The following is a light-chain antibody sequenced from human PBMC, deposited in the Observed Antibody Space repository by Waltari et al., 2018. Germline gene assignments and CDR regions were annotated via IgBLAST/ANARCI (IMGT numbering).Light chain of an antibody. J-gene: IGLJ3*02. CDR2: DAN. CDR3: LLTYSGRRV. V-gene: IGLV7-46*01. Sequence: QAVVTQEPSVTVSPGGTVTLTCGSRTGRFPSTPWPYWFQQKAGQAPRTLIYDANMKHSWTPARFSGSLLGGKAALTLSGALPEDEADYYCLLTYSGRRVFGGGTKVTVL. CDR1: TGRFPSTPW.